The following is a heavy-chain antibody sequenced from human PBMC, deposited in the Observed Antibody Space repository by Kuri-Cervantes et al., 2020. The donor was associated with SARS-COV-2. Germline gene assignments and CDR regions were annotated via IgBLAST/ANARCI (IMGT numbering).Heavy chain of an antibody. D-gene: IGHD6-13*01. Sequence: GGSLRLSCAASGFTFSSYAMHWVRQAPGKGLEWVAVISYDGSNKYYADSVKGRFTISRDNSKNTLYPQMNSLRAEDTAVYYCARSARAAGTYYYYGMDVWGQGTTVTVSS. CDR3: ARSARAAGTYYYYGMDV. V-gene: IGHV3-30-3*01. CDR2: ISYDGSNK. CDR1: GFTFSSYA. J-gene: IGHJ6*02.